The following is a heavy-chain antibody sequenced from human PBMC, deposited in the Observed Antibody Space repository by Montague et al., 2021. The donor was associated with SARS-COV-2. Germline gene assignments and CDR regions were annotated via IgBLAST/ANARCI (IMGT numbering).Heavy chain of an antibody. CDR2: IYDSGST. V-gene: IGHV4-39*02. CDR3: PRRGRKLLPVATTIGGFDI. J-gene: IGHJ3*02. CDR1: GGSISSSNYY. Sequence: SETLSLTCTVSGGSISSSNYYWDWIRQPPGKGLEWIGSIYDSGSTYYXPSLKSRVTISVDTSKNHFSLKLSSVTAADTAVYYCPRRGRKLLPVATTIGGFDIWGQGTMVTVSS. D-gene: IGHD5-12*01.